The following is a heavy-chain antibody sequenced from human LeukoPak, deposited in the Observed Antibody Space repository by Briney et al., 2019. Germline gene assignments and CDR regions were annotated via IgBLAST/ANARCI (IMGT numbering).Heavy chain of an antibody. CDR2: IIPILGIA. J-gene: IGHJ5*02. CDR3: ARDCSSTSCSPPGWLDP. V-gene: IGHV1-69*04. Sequence: SVKVSCKASGGTFSSYTISWVRQAPGQGLEWMGRIIPILGIANYAQKFQGRVTITADKSTSTAYMELSSLRSEDTAVYYCARDCSSTSCSPPGWLDPWGQGTLVTVSS. D-gene: IGHD2-2*01. CDR1: GGTFSSYT.